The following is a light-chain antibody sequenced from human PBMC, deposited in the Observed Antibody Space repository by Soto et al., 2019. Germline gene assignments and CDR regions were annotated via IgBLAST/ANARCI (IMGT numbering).Light chain of an antibody. CDR2: GAS. Sequence: EIVMTQSPATLSVSPGERATLSCSASQSVSSNLAWYQQKPGQAPRLLIYGASTRATGIPARFSGSVSGTEFTLTISSLQSEDFAVYYCQQYNNWPRWTFGGGTKVEIK. CDR3: QQYNNWPRWT. CDR1: QSVSSN. V-gene: IGKV3-15*01. J-gene: IGKJ4*01.